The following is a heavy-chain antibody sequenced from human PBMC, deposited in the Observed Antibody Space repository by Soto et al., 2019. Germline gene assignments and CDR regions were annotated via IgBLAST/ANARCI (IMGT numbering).Heavy chain of an antibody. V-gene: IGHV2-5*02. CDR3: AHASDYDLVTFDR. CDR1: GFSLSTYHMG. CDR2: IYWDDDK. J-gene: IGHJ4*02. D-gene: IGHD2-21*02. Sequence: QITLKESGPTLVRPAQTLTLTCDFSGFSLSTYHMGVAWIRQPPGKALEWLALIYWDDDKRYSPSLIDRLAISKDTSSNQVVLTITNTDPGDTDTYLCAHASDYDLVTFDRWGPGTLVTVSS.